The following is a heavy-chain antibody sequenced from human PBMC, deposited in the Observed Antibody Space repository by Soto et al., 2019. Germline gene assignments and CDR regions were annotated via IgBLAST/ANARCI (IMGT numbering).Heavy chain of an antibody. CDR3: AADNYYDINTYRSAAFDI. J-gene: IGHJ3*02. D-gene: IGHD3-22*01. CDR2: INPSDGST. Sequence: GASVKVSCKASGYTFSTYYMHWVRQAPGQGYEWMGIINPSDGSTNYAQKFQGRVTLTRDTSASTAYMELSSLRSEDTAVYYCAADNYYDINTYRSAAFDIWGQGTMVTVSS. V-gene: IGHV1-46*01. CDR1: GYTFSTYY.